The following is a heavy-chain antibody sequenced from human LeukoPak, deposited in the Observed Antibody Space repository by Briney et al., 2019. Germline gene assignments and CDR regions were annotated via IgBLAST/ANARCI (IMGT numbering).Heavy chain of an antibody. D-gene: IGHD3-22*01. CDR1: GFSFSNYA. V-gene: IGHV3-23*01. J-gene: IGHJ4*02. CDR2: FSRNGGST. CDR3: AKSAYYDASGYYREYYFDY. Sequence: PRGSLRLSCVSSGFSFSNYAMSWGGQAPGTGLVWVSRFSRNGGSTHYADSVKGRFTISRDKTKNTLYLQMNSLRAEDTAVYYCAKSAYYDASGYYREYYFDYWGQGTLVTVSS.